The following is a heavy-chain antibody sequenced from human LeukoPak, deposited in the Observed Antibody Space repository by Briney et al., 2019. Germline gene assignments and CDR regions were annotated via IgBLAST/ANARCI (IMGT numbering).Heavy chain of an antibody. V-gene: IGHV4-34*01. CDR1: GGSFSGYY. CDR3: ARRITMIVVVPTVWFDP. CDR2: INHSGST. Sequence: SETLSLTCAVYGGSFSGYYWSWIRQPPGKGLEWIGEINHSGSTNYNPSLKSRVTISVDTSRNQFSLKLSSVTAADTAVYYCARRITMIVVVPTVWFDPWGQGTLVIVSS. D-gene: IGHD3-22*01. J-gene: IGHJ5*02.